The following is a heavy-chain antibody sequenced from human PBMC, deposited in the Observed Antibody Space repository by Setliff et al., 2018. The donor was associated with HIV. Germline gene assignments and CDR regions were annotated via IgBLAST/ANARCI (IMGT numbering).Heavy chain of an antibody. Sequence: GGSLRLSCTASGFTFSSYAMSWVRQAPGKGLEWVSRISGSGDNTYYADSVKGRFAISRDNSRDTLYLQMNSLRAEDTAVYYCAKDRIFGAVIKGAFDIWGQGTKVTVSS. J-gene: IGHJ3*02. V-gene: IGHV3-23*01. CDR2: ISGSGDNT. D-gene: IGHD3-3*02. CDR1: GFTFSSYA. CDR3: AKDRIFGAVIKGAFDI.